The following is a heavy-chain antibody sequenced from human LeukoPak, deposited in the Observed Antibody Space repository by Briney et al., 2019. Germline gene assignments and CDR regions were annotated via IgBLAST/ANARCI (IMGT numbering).Heavy chain of an antibody. Sequence: PSETLSLTCAVSGGSISSGGYSWSWLRQPPGTGLEWIGYIYHSGSTYYNPSLKSRVTISVDRSKNQFSLKLSSVTAADTAVYYCARARGYSYGSGPYFDYWGQGTLVTVSS. D-gene: IGHD5-18*01. V-gene: IGHV4-30-2*01. J-gene: IGHJ4*02. CDR1: GGSISSGGYS. CDR2: IYHSGST. CDR3: ARARGYSYGSGPYFDY.